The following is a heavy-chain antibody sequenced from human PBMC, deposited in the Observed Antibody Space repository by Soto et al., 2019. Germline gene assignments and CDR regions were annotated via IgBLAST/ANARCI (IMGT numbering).Heavy chain of an antibody. D-gene: IGHD3-22*01. CDR1: GFTFTTYG. V-gene: IGHV3-30*18. CDR3: AKGLSYDSSGYYFDY. Sequence: GGSLRLSCVASGFTFTTYGMHWVRQAPGKGLEWVAHISYDGSHKYYVDSVKGRFTISRDTSKNTLYLQMNSLRAEDTAVFYCAKGLSYDSSGYYFDYWGQGTLVTVSS. J-gene: IGHJ4*02. CDR2: ISYDGSHK.